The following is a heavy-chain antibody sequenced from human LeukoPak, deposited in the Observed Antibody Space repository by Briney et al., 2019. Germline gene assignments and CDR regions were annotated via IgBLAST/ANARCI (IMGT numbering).Heavy chain of an antibody. Sequence: EASVTVSFTASGYTFTDYYMHWVRQGPGQGLEWMGWTNPNSGGTNYAQKFQGRVTMTRDTSISTAYMELSRLRSDDTAVYYCARASYYYDSSGYPGYYFDYWGQGTLVTVSS. CDR3: ARASYYYDSSGYPGYYFDY. V-gene: IGHV1-2*02. CDR1: GYTFTDYY. D-gene: IGHD3-22*01. CDR2: TNPNSGGT. J-gene: IGHJ4*02.